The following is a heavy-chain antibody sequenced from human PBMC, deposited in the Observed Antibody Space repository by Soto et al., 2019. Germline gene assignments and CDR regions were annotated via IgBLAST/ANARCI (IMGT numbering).Heavy chain of an antibody. CDR1: GGTFSSYT. V-gene: IGHV1-69*02. CDR3: ERGFGYSYGSGGYYSDY. CDR2: IIPILGIA. J-gene: IGHJ4*02. Sequence: SVKVSCKASGGTFSSYTISWVRQAPGQGLEWMGRIIPILGIANYAQKFQGRVTITADKSTSTAYMELSSLRSEDTAVYYCERGFGYSYGSGGYYSDYWGQGTLVTGSS. D-gene: IGHD5-18*01.